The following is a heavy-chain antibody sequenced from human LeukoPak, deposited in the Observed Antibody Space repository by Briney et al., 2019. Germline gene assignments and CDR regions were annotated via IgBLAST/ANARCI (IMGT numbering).Heavy chain of an antibody. CDR2: INPNSGGT. CDR3: ARWSCSGSACYDY. V-gene: IGHV1-2*02. Sequence: ASVTVSCKASGYTFTGYYMHWVRQAPGQGLEWVGWINPNSGGTNYAQKFQGRVTMTRDTSISTAYMELSRLRSDDTAVYYCARWSCSGSACYDYWGQGTLVTVSS. D-gene: IGHD2-15*01. J-gene: IGHJ4*02. CDR1: GYTFTGYY.